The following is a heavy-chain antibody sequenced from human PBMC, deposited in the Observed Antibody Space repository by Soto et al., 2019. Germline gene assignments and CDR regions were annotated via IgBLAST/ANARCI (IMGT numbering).Heavy chain of an antibody. V-gene: IGHV3-23*01. D-gene: IGHD3-16*01. CDR2: ISGSGGRS. J-gene: IGHJ4*02. CDR3: AKAYFVWSSEQPYYFDY. Sequence: EVQLLDSGGGLVQPGGSLRLSCAASGFTFSNYAMTWVRQGPGKGLEWDSGISGSGGRSYYADSVKGRFTISRDNSKSTLYLQMNSLRAEDTAVYYCAKAYFVWSSEQPYYFDYWGQGTLVTVSS. CDR1: GFTFSNYA.